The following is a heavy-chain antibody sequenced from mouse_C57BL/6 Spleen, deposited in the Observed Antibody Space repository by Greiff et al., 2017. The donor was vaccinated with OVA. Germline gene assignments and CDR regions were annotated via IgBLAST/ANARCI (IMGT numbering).Heavy chain of an antibody. CDR3: ARFGTEHLDY. V-gene: IGHV1-54*01. CDR2: INPGSGGT. Sequence: QVQLQQSGAELVRPGTSVKVSCKASGYAFTNYLIEWVKQRPGQGLEWIGEINPGSGGTNYNEKFKGKATLTADKSSSTAYMQLSSLTSEDAAVYFCARFGTEHLDYWGQGTTLTVSS. CDR1: GYAFTNYL. D-gene: IGHD4-1*01. J-gene: IGHJ2*01.